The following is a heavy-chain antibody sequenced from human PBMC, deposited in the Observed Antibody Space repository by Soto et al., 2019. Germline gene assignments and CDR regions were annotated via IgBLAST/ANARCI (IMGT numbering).Heavy chain of an antibody. V-gene: IGHV4-34*01. J-gene: IGHJ6*02. CDR3: ARAGSYCSGGSCYSGYYYGMDV. CDR2: INHSGST. Sequence: SDTLSLTCAVYGGSFRGYYWSWIRQPPGKGLEWIGEINHSGSTNYNPSLKSRVTISVDTSKNQFSLKLSSVTAADTAVYYCARAGSYCSGGSCYSGYYYGMDVWVQGTTVT. D-gene: IGHD2-15*01. CDR1: GGSFRGYY.